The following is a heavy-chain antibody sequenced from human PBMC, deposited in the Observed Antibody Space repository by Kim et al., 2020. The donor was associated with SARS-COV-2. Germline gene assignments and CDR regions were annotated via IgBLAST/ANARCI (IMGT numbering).Heavy chain of an antibody. CDR2: ISGSGGST. CDR1: GFTFSSYA. D-gene: IGHD6-6*01. V-gene: IGHV3-23*01. CDR3: AKGVAARPPRWGYYYYGMDV. J-gene: IGHJ6*02. Sequence: GGSLRLSCAASGFTFSSYAMSWVRQAPGKGLEWVSAISGSGGSTYYADSVKGRFTISRDNSKNTLYLQMNSLRAEDTAVYYCAKGVAARPPRWGYYYYGMDVWGQGTTVTVSS.